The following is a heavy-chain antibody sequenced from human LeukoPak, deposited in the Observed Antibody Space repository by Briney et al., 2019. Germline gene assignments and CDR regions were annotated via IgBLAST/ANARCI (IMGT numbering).Heavy chain of an antibody. CDR2: INQSGGT. D-gene: IGHD2-2*01. Sequence: PSETLSLTCAVYGESFSEYYWSWIRQPPGKGLEWIGQINQSGGTNYHPSLKTRVTISLDTSKNQVSLKLRSVTAADTAVYYCARVDVVVPAAIVAYYYYYMDVWGKGTTVTVSS. V-gene: IGHV4-34*01. CDR3: ARVDVVVPAAIVAYYYYYMDV. J-gene: IGHJ6*03. CDR1: GESFSEYY.